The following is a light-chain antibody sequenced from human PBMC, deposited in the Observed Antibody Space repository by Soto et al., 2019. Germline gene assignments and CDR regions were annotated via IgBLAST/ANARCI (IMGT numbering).Light chain of an antibody. CDR2: DAS. V-gene: IGKV1-33*01. Sequence: IQMTQSPSSLSASVGDRVTINCQSSQNINNYLNWYQQKPGRAPKLLIYDASNLEAGVPSRFRGSGSGTDFTFTISRLQPEDIATYYCQQYENLPTFGQGTRLE. CDR1: QNINNY. J-gene: IGKJ5*01. CDR3: QQYENLPT.